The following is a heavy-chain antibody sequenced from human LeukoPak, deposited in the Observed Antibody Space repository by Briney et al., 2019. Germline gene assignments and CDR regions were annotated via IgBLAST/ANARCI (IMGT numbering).Heavy chain of an antibody. J-gene: IGHJ4*02. CDR1: GVTFSSYA. CDR3: AREGRYCSGGSCYSDY. V-gene: IGHV1-69*05. CDR2: IIPIFGTA. D-gene: IGHD2-15*01. Sequence: SVKASCKASGVTFSSYAISCVRQAPGQGLEWMGRIIPIFGTANYAHKFQGRVTLTTDDSTSTAYMELSSLRSEDTAVYYCAREGRYCSGGSCYSDYWGQGTLVTVSS.